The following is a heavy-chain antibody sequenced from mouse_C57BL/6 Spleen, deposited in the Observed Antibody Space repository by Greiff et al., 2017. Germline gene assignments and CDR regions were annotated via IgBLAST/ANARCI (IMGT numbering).Heavy chain of an antibody. J-gene: IGHJ4*01. D-gene: IGHD1-1*01. CDR3: ARVYYYGSSANYYAMDY. Sequence: QVQLKQSGPELVKPGASVKISCKASGYAFSSSWMNWVKQRPGKGLEWIGRIYPGDGDTNYNGKFKGKATLTADKSSSTAYMQLSSLTSEDSAVYFCARVYYYGSSANYYAMDYWGQGTSVPVSS. CDR1: GYAFSSSW. V-gene: IGHV1-82*01. CDR2: IYPGDGDT.